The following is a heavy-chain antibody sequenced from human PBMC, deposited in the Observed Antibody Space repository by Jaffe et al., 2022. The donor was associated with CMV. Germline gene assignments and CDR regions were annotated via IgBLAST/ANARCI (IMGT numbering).Heavy chain of an antibody. CDR2: ISGSGGST. CDR1: GFTFSSYA. V-gene: IGHV3-23*01. J-gene: IGHJ4*02. D-gene: IGHD3-22*01. CDR3: AKVMDYYDSSGYLGYFDY. Sequence: EVQLLESGGGLVQPGGSLRLSCAASGFTFSSYAMSWVRQAPGKGLEWVSAISGSGGSTYYADSVKGRFTISRDNSKNTLYLQMNSLRAEDTAVYYCAKVMDYYDSSGYLGYFDYWGQGTLVTVSS.